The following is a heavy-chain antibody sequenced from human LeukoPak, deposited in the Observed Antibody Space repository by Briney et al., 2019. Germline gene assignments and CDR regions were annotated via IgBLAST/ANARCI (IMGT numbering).Heavy chain of an antibody. CDR2: ISGSGGST. CDR1: GFTFSSYA. Sequence: GSLRLSCAASGFTFSSYAMSWVRQAPGKGLEWVSAISGSGGSTYYADSVKGRFTISRDNSKNTLYLQMNSLRAEDTAVYYCANGPYCSGGSCYPADYWGQGTLVTVSS. D-gene: IGHD2-15*01. V-gene: IGHV3-23*01. CDR3: ANGPYCSGGSCYPADY. J-gene: IGHJ4*02.